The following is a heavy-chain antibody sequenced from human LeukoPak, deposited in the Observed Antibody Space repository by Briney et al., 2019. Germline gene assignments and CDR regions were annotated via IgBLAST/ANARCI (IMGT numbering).Heavy chain of an antibody. CDR3: ARSNLRSGFTSPIRY. V-gene: IGHV1-8*01. D-gene: IGHD3-3*01. Sequence: GASVKVSCTASGYTSTSYDINWVRQATGQGLEWMGWMNPNSGNTGYAQKFQGRVTMTRNTSISTAYMELSSLRSEDTAVYYCARSNLRSGFTSPIRYWGQGTLVTVSS. J-gene: IGHJ4*02. CDR1: GYTSTSYD. CDR2: MNPNSGNT.